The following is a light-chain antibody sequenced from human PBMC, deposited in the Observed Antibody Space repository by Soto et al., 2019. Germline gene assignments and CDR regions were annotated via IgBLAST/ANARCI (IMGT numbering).Light chain of an antibody. Sequence: LTHPRSVSGSPGQSVTISCTGTASDVGGYSYVSWYQQHPGKVPKLIIYDVSKWPSGVPDRFSGSKPGNTASLTISGLQAEDEGDYYCCSYAGSYTFVFGTGTKVTVL. J-gene: IGLJ1*01. CDR1: ASDVGGYSY. V-gene: IGLV2-11*01. CDR3: CSYAGSYTFV. CDR2: DVS.